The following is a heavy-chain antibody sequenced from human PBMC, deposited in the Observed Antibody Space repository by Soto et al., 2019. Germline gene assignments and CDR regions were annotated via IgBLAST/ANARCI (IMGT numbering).Heavy chain of an antibody. V-gene: IGHV1-8*01. Sequence: QVQLVQSGAEVKKPGASVKVSCKTSGYTFTSSDVNWVRQATGQGLEWMGWMNPKSGNTGFAQKFQGRGTMTRNTSISTAYMELSSLRSEDTAVYYCARGRNCSGDNCYYFDYWGQGTLVTVSS. D-gene: IGHD2-15*01. CDR3: ARGRNCSGDNCYYFDY. J-gene: IGHJ4*02. CDR1: GYTFTSSD. CDR2: MNPKSGNT.